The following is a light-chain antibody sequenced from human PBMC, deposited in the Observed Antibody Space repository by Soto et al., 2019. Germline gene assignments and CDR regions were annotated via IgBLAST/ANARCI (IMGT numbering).Light chain of an antibody. Sequence: EFVLTQSPGTLSLSPVERATLSCMASQTVRNNYLAWYQQKPGQAPRLLIYGASTRATGIPARFSGSGSGTEFTLTISSLQSEDFAVYYCQQYNNWPLTFGGGTKVDIK. CDR1: QTVRNN. CDR3: QQYNNWPLT. V-gene: IGKV3-15*01. CDR2: GAS. J-gene: IGKJ4*01.